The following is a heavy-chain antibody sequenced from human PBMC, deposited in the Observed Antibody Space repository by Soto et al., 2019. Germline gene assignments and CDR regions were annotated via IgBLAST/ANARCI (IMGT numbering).Heavy chain of an antibody. CDR1: GGSISTGGYY. J-gene: IGHJ4*02. D-gene: IGHD3-3*01. CDR3: ARDRGVVTNYGIDY. Sequence: SETLSLTCTVSGGSISTGGYYWSWIRQHPGKGLGWIGYIYYSGSTYYNPSLKSRVTISVDTSKNQFSLKLSSVTAADTAVYYCARDRGVVTNYGIDYWDQVTLVTVSS. V-gene: IGHV4-31*03. CDR2: IYYSGST.